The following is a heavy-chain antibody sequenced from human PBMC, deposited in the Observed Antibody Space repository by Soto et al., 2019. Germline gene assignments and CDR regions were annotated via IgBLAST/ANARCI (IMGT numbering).Heavy chain of an antibody. CDR1: LYSISNNNW. CDR3: TKNSAYALDY. D-gene: IGHD5-12*01. Sequence: SETLSLTCDVSLYSISNNNWWSCVRQPPGGGLEWIGELHHGGSTNYNPSLESRATFSVDISKNQFFLKLSSVTAADTAVYYCTKNSAYALDYWGQGTLVTVSS. J-gene: IGHJ4*02. V-gene: IGHV4-4*02. CDR2: LHHGGST.